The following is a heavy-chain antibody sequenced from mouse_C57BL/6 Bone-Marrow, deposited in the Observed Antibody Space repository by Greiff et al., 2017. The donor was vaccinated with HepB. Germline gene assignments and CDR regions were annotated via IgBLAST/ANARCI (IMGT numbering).Heavy chain of an antibody. CDR2: IHPNSGST. Sequence: VQLQQSGAELVKPGASVKLSCKASGYTFTSYWMHWVKQRPGQGLEWIGMIHPNSGSTNYNEKFKSKATLTVDKSSSTAYMQLSSLTSEDSAVYYCARDGRALMDYWGQGTSVTVSS. CDR3: ARDGRALMDY. V-gene: IGHV1-64*01. D-gene: IGHD1-1*01. J-gene: IGHJ4*01. CDR1: GYTFTSYW.